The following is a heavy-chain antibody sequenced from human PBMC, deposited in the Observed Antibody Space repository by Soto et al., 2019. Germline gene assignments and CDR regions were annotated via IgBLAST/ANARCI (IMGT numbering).Heavy chain of an antibody. V-gene: IGHV1-69*13. J-gene: IGHJ4*02. CDR2: IIPIFGTA. Sequence: SVKVSCKASGGTFSSYAISWVRQAPGQGLEWMGGIIPIFGTANYAQKFQGRVTITADESTSTAYMELSSLRSEDTAVYYCARGRDHYDSSGYYLWALDILYYWGQGTLVTVYS. CDR1: GGTFSSYA. D-gene: IGHD3-22*01. CDR3: ARGRDHYDSSGYYLWALDILYY.